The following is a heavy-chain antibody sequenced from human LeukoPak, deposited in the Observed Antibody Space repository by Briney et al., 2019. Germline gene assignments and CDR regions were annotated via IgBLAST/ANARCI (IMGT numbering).Heavy chain of an antibody. D-gene: IGHD6-19*01. Sequence: GASVKVSCKASGSTFTDYYMHWVRQAPGQGLEWMGRINPYSGGTNYAQKFQGRVTMTRDTSISTAYMELSRLKSDDTAVYYCARDYSSGWYVYWGQGTLVTVSS. CDR3: ARDYSSGWYVY. J-gene: IGHJ4*02. CDR1: GSTFTDYY. CDR2: INPYSGGT. V-gene: IGHV1-2*06.